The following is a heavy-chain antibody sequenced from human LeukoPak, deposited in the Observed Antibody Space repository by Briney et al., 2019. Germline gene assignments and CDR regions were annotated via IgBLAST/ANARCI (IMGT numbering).Heavy chain of an antibody. D-gene: IGHD3-22*01. V-gene: IGHV4-39*01. CDR3: ARPSDITMIVGAFDI. CDR1: GGSIRSSGYY. Sequence: SETLSLTCSVSGGSIRSSGYYWGWIRQPPGKGLEWIGGIHYIETTHYNPSLKSRVTISMHTAKHTFSLNLISVTAADTAVYGCARPSDITMIVGAFDIWGRATMVTASS. CDR2: IHYIETT. J-gene: IGHJ3*02.